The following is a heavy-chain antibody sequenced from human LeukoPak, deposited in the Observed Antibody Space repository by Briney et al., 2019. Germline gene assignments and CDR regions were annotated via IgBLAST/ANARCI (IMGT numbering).Heavy chain of an antibody. CDR2: IYNSGNT. J-gene: IGHJ4*02. CDR1: GGSIISSYQ. Sequence: SETLSLTCSVSGGSIISSYQWTWIRQPAGKGLQWIGRIYNSGNTNYNPSLDSRVTLSIDTSKNQFSLDLTSVTAADTAVYYCARDAESYASGSYTPFDYWGQGTLVTVSS. D-gene: IGHD3-10*01. V-gene: IGHV4-4*07. CDR3: ARDAESYASGSYTPFDY.